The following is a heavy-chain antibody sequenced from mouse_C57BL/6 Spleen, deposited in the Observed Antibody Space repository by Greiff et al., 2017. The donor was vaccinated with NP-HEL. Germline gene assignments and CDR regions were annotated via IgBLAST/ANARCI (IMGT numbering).Heavy chain of an antibody. CDR3: ARSDYGSSRGYFDV. V-gene: IGHV1-69*01. Sequence: QVQLQQPGAELVMPGASVKLSCKASGYTFTSYWMHWVKQRPGQGLEWIGEIDPSDSYTNYNQKFKGKSTLTVDKSSSTAYMQLSSLTSEDSAVYYCARSDYGSSRGYFDVWGTGTTVTVSS. J-gene: IGHJ1*03. D-gene: IGHD1-1*01. CDR2: IDPSDSYT. CDR1: GYTFTSYW.